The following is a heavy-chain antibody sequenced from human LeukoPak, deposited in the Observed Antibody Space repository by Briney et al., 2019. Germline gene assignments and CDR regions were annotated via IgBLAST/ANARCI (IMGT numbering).Heavy chain of an antibody. Sequence: GGSLRLSCAASGFTFSSYWMHWVRQAPGKGLVWVSRISTDGSSTTYADSVKGRFTISRDNVKNTLFLQMNSLRAEDTAVYYCASYLTSIPSGMDVWGQGTTVTVSS. CDR2: ISTDGSST. CDR3: ASYLTSIPSGMDV. V-gene: IGHV3-74*01. J-gene: IGHJ6*02. CDR1: GFTFSSYW. D-gene: IGHD2/OR15-2a*01.